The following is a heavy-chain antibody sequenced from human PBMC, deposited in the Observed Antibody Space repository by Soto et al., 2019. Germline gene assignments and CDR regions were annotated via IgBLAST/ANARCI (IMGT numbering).Heavy chain of an antibody. Sequence: SETLSLTCTVSGGSISSGDYYWSWIRQPPGKGLEWIGYIYYSGSTYYNPSLKSRVTISVDTSKNQFSLKLSSVTAADTAVYYCARYIAARPLKAFDYWGQGTLVTV. CDR1: GGSISSGDYY. V-gene: IGHV4-30-4*01. D-gene: IGHD6-6*01. J-gene: IGHJ4*02. CDR3: ARYIAARPLKAFDY. CDR2: IYYSGST.